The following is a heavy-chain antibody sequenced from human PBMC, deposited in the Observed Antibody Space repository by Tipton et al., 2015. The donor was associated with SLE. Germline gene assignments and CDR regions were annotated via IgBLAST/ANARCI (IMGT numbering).Heavy chain of an antibody. V-gene: IGHV4-59*07. J-gene: IGHJ6*03. Sequence: TLSLTCTVSGGSISSYYWSWIRQPPGKGLEWIGYIYYSGSTNYNPSLKSRVTISVDTSKNQFPLKLSSVTAADTAVYYCASTTIFGGYYYYMDVWGKGTTVTVSS. CDR1: GGSISSYY. CDR2: IYYSGST. CDR3: ASTTIFGGYYYYMDV. D-gene: IGHD3-3*01.